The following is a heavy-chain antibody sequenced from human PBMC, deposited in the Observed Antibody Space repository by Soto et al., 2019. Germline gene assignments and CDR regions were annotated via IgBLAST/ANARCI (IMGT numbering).Heavy chain of an antibody. CDR1: GYTFTGYG. D-gene: IGHD3-22*01. J-gene: IGHJ4*02. CDR3: ARGEYYYDSSGYYSEY. Sequence: QVQLVQSGAEVKKPGASVKVSCKASGYTFTGYGIGWVRQAPGQGLEWMGWISGYNANTNYPQKPQGRLTMTTDTPTSTAYMELRSLRSDATAEYYCARGEYYYDSSGYYSEYWGQGTLVTFSS. V-gene: IGHV1-18*01. CDR2: ISGYNANT.